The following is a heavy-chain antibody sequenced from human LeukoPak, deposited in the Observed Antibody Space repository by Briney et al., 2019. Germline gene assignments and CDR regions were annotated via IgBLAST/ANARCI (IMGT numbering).Heavy chain of an antibody. CDR3: AKVGPRYSYGPPYVDY. CDR1: GFTFSSYA. Sequence: GGSLRLSCAASGFTFSSYAMSWVRQAPGKGLEWVSAISGSGGSTYYADSVKGRFTISRDNSKNTLYLQMNSLRAEDTAVYYCAKVGPRYSYGPPYVDYWGQGTLVTVSS. CDR2: ISGSGGST. D-gene: IGHD5-18*01. J-gene: IGHJ4*02. V-gene: IGHV3-23*01.